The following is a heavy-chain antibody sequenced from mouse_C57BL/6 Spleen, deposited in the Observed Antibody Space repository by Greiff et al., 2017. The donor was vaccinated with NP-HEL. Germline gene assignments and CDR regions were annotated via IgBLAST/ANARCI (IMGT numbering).Heavy chain of an antibody. V-gene: IGHV1-50*01. CDR2: IDPSDSYT. D-gene: IGHD4-1*01. CDR3: ARMETGPYYFDY. CDR1: GYTFTSYW. Sequence: QVQLQQPGAELVKPGASVKLSCKASGYTFTSYWMQWVKQRPGQGLEWIGEIDPSDSYTNYNQKFKGKATLTVDTSSSTAYMQLSSLTSEDSAVYYCARMETGPYYFDYWGQGTTLTVSS. J-gene: IGHJ2*01.